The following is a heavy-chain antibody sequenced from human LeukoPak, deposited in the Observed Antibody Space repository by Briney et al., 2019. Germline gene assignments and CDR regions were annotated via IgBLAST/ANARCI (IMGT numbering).Heavy chain of an antibody. J-gene: IGHJ3*02. CDR3: ARRAGSGSYRDAFDI. V-gene: IGHV4-61*08. D-gene: IGHD3-10*01. CDR1: GGSISSGDYY. CDR2: IYYSGST. Sequence: SETLSLTCTVSGGSISSGDYYWSWIRQPPGKGLEWIGYIYYSGSTNYNPSLKSRVTISVDTSENQFSLKLSSVTAADTAVYYCARRAGSGSYRDAFDIWGQGTMVTVSS.